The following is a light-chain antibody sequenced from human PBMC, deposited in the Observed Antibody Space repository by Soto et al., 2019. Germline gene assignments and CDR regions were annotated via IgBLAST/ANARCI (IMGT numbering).Light chain of an antibody. CDR1: NSDVGGYNY. Sequence: QSAMTQTPSASGSPGQSVTISCTGSNSDVGGYNYVSWYQQHPGKAPKLMIYEVSKRASGVPDRFSGFKSGNTASLTVSGLQAEDEANYYCSSYAGSINFVIFGGGTKVTVL. CDR2: EVS. J-gene: IGLJ2*01. CDR3: SSYAGSINFVI. V-gene: IGLV2-8*01.